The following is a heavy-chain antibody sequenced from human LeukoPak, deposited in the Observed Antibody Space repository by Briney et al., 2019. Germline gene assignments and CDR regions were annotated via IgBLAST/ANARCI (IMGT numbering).Heavy chain of an antibody. CDR2: ISDSGGS. CDR1: GGSVSSGISY. CDR3: ARRALGKDWFDP. V-gene: IGHV4-61*01. J-gene: IGHJ5*02. D-gene: IGHD1-26*01. Sequence: SETLSLTCSVSGGSVSSGISYWSWIRQPPGEGLEWIAYISDSGGSDYNPSLRGRVTISLDTSKNQFSLKLSSVSAADTAVYYCARRALGKDWFDPWGQGTLVTVSS.